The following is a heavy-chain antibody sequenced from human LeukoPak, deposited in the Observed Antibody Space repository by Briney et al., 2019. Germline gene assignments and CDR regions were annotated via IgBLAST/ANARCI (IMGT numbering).Heavy chain of an antibody. Sequence: PSETLSLTCTVSGGSISTFSWSWIRQFPGKGLEWIGCIYIKSINYKSCVKSSVGISVDPCTNKFSPRLDSVTTADTAVYYCARDTTVASGMQYWGQGTLVTVSS. V-gene: IGHV4-59*01. CDR3: ARDTTVASGMQY. CDR2: IYIKSI. CDR1: GGSISTFS. D-gene: IGHD6-19*01. J-gene: IGHJ4*02.